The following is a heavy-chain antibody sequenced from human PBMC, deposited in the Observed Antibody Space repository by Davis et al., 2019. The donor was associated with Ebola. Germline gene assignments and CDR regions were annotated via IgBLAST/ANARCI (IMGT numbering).Heavy chain of an antibody. CDR3: ARDHSGYNYFYNGMDV. V-gene: IGHV1-18*01. CDR2: ISAYNGNT. D-gene: IGHD5-24*01. CDR1: GYTFTNYG. Sequence: AASVKVSCKASGYTFTNYGISWVRQAPGQGLEWMGWISAYNGNTYYAQKFLDRVTLTTDTSTSTAYMELTSLRSDDTAVYFCARDHSGYNYFYNGMDVWGKGTTVIVSS. J-gene: IGHJ6*04.